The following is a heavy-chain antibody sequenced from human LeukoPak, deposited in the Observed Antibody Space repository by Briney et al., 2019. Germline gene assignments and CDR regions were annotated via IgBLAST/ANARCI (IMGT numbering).Heavy chain of an antibody. Sequence: SETLSLTCTVSGGSISSYYWSWIRQPPGKGLEWIGYIYYSGSTNYNPSLKGRVTISVDTSKNQFSLKLSSVTAADTAVYYCARVGGDGYNAWSFYWGQGTLVTVSS. D-gene: IGHD5-24*01. CDR3: ARVGGDGYNAWSFY. CDR1: GGSISSYY. J-gene: IGHJ4*02. CDR2: IYYSGST. V-gene: IGHV4-59*01.